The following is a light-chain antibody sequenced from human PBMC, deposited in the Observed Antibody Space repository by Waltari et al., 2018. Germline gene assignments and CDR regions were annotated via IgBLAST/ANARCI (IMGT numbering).Light chain of an antibody. CDR2: WAS. Sequence: DIVLTQSPDSLAVSLGERATINCKSSQSLLYSSVNKNCCAWYQQKAGQPPKLLIYWASTREPGVPDQFSGSGSGTDFTLTISSLQAEDVAVYYCQQYCSSPLTFGGGTKVEIK. CDR1: QSLLYSSVNKNC. V-gene: IGKV4-1*01. J-gene: IGKJ4*01. CDR3: QQYCSSPLT.